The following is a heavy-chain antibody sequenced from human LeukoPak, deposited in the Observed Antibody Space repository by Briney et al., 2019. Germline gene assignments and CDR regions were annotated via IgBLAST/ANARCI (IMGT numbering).Heavy chain of an antibody. J-gene: IGHJ4*03. D-gene: IGHD6-19*01. CDR3: ARWSLHSSVWYFGY. CDR1: GDSISSYY. Sequence: NPSETLSLSCIVSGDSISSYYWSWTRQPPGKGLEWIGYISYSGSTNYNPSLKSRVTISVDTSKNQFSLNLTSVTAADTAMYYCARWSLHSSVWYFGYWGPVALVTVSS. V-gene: IGHV4-59*01. CDR2: ISYSGST.